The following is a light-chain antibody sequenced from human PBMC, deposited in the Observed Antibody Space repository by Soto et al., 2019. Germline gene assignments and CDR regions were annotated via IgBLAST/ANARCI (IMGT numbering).Light chain of an antibody. CDR1: RSDVGGYKY. J-gene: IGLJ2*01. CDR3: CSYGGGRTPLG. CDR2: DVA. V-gene: IGLV2-11*01. Sequence: QSVLTQPRSVSGSPGQSVTISCTGSRSDVGGYKYVSWYQQFPGKAPKLIIYDVAKRPSGVPGRFSGSKSGNTASLTISGLQAEDEGDYYCCSYGGGRTPLGFXGGTKVTVL.